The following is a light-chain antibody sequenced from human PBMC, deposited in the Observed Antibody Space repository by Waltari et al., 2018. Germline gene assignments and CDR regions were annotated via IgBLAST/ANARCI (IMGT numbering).Light chain of an antibody. CDR2: AVS. CDR1: QSLLHSDGKTY. V-gene: IGKV2D-29*02. Sequence: DIVMTQTPLSLSVTLGQPASISCKSSQSLLHSDGKTYLSWYLQKPGQSPQLLIYAVSKRFYEVPDRFSGSGSGTDFTLKISRVEAEDVGVYFCMQSIELPLTFGGGTNVDIK. J-gene: IGKJ4*01. CDR3: MQSIELPLT.